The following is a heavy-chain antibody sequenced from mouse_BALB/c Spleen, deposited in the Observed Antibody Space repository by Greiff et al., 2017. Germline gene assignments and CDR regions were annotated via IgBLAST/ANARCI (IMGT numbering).Heavy chain of an antibody. V-gene: IGHV1S137*01. Sequence: QVHVKQSGAELVRPGVSVKISCKGSGYTFTDYAMHWVKQSHAKSLEWIGVISTYYGDASYNQKFKGKATMTVDKSSSTAYMELARLTSEDSAIYYCARRNYRYDDGDYYAMDYWGQGTSVTVSS. CDR3: ARRNYRYDDGDYYAMDY. CDR2: ISTYYGDA. J-gene: IGHJ4*01. CDR1: GYTFTDYA. D-gene: IGHD2-14*01.